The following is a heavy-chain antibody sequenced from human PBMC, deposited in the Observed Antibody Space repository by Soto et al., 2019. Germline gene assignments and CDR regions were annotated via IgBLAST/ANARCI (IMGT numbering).Heavy chain of an antibody. CDR3: AASFLCCGGFNQYVMDV. Sequence: PSETLSLTCTVSGGSISSGGYYWSWIRQHPGKGLEWIGYIYYSGSTYYNPSLKSRVTISVDTSKNQFSLKLSSVTAADTAVYYCAASFLCCGGFNQYVMDVWSQGTSVPGSS. CDR2: IYYSGST. D-gene: IGHD2-21*01. V-gene: IGHV4-31*03. J-gene: IGHJ6*02. CDR1: GGSISSGGYY.